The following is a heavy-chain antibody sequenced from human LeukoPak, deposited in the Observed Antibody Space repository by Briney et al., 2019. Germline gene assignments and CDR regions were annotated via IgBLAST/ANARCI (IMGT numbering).Heavy chain of an antibody. J-gene: IGHJ4*02. D-gene: IGHD6-13*01. V-gene: IGHV3-7*01. CDR3: ARGSSGWSRYYFDY. CDR1: GFTFSSYW. CDR2: IKLDGSEK. Sequence: GGSLRLSCAASGFTFSSYWMSWVRQAPGKGLEWVANIKLDGSEKYYVDSVKGRFTISRDNAKNSLYLQMNSLRAEDTAVYYCARGSSGWSRYYFDYWGQGTLVTVSS.